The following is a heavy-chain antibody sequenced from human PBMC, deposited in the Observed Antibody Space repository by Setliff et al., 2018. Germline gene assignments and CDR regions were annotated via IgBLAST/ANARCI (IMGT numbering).Heavy chain of an antibody. CDR2: INQSGGG. CDR3: RQAVVGRDVFDV. CDR1: GGSFSNYY. Sequence: SETLSLTCTVYGGSFSNYYWSWIRQPPGKGLEWIGEINQSGGGDYNPSFKGRVTISVDTSKKQFSLTLRYVTAADTALYYCRQAVVGRDVFDVWGQGTVVTVSS. V-gene: IGHV4-34*01. D-gene: IGHD1-1*01. J-gene: IGHJ3*01.